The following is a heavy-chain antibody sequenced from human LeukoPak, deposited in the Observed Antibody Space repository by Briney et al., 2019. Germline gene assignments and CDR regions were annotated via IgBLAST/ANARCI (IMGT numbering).Heavy chain of an antibody. CDR2: INPGGDNT. V-gene: IGHV1-46*01. CDR3: ARIRDGYNDAYDI. CDR1: GYTFTNYY. Sequence: ASVKVSCKASGYTFTNYYIHWVRQAPGQGLEWMGLINPGGDNTNYAQNFQGRVTMTRDTSASTVYMELSSLRSEDTAIYYCARIRDGYNDAYDIWGQGTVVTVPS. D-gene: IGHD5-24*01. J-gene: IGHJ3*02.